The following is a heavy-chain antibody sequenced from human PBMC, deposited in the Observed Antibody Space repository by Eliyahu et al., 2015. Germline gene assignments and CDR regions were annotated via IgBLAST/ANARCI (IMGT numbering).Heavy chain of an antibody. D-gene: IGHD2-15*01. CDR3: AKDIDIVVVIAATQFDY. CDR2: ISYDGSNK. CDR1: GXIFXXYG. J-gene: IGHJ4*02. Sequence: QVQLVESGGGVVQPGRSQXLSCXAXGXIFXXYGMHWVRQAPGKGLEWVAVISYDGSNKYYADSVKGRFTISRDNSKNTLYLQMNSLRAEDTAVYYCAKDIDIVVVIAATQFDYWGQGTLVTVSS. V-gene: IGHV3-30*18.